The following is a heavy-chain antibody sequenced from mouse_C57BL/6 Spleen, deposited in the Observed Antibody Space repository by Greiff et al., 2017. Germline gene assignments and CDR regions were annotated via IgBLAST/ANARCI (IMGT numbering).Heavy chain of an antibody. CDR1: GYTFTDYN. Sequence: VQLQQSGPELVKPGASVKISCKASGYTFTDYNMDWVKQSNGQSLEWIGDINPNNGGTYYNQKFKGKATLTVDKSSSTAYMELRSLTAEDTAVYYCAKSGAMDYWGQGTSVTVSS. D-gene: IGHD3-2*02. CDR3: AKSGAMDY. CDR2: INPNNGGT. J-gene: IGHJ4*01. V-gene: IGHV1-18*01.